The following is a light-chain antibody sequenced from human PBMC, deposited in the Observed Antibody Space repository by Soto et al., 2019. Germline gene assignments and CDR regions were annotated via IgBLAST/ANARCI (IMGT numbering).Light chain of an antibody. J-gene: IGLJ1*01. CDR1: NSEVGGYNY. CDR3: NSYTTSSPLRYA. CDR2: DVS. Sequence: ALNQPASVTGAALQSITISNTGTNSEVGGYNYVSWFRQHPGKAPKLVIYDVSNRPSGVSSRFSGSKSGNTASLTISGLQAVDEADYYCNSYTTSSPLRYAFGTRNEVTV. V-gene: IGLV2-14*01.